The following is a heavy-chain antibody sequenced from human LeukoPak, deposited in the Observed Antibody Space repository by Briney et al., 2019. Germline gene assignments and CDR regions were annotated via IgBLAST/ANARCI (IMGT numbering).Heavy chain of an antibody. J-gene: IGHJ4*02. CDR1: GFTFNTFA. D-gene: IGHD3-16*01. V-gene: IGHV3-23*01. CDR3: VKKSGNIMGTRPSHFDY. Sequence: PGGSLRLSCAASGFTFNTFAMSWVRQPPGKGLEWVSVISYSGGTTYYADSVKGRFTISRDNYMSTLYLQMNALRAEDTAIYYCVKKSGNIMGTRPSHFDYWGQGALVTVSS. CDR2: ISYSGGTT.